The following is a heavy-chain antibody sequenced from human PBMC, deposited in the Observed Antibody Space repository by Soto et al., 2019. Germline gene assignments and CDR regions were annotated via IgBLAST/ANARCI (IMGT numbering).Heavy chain of an antibody. J-gene: IGHJ3*02. D-gene: IGHD5-18*01. Sequence: AGSLRLSCAASGFTFSSYSMNWVRQAPGKGLEWVSSISSSSSYIYYADSVKGRFTISRDNAKNSLYLQMNSLRAEETAVYYCARIYDRGCSYGRLRAFDIWGQGTMVTVSS. CDR1: GFTFSSYS. CDR2: ISSSSSYI. CDR3: ARIYDRGCSYGRLRAFDI. V-gene: IGHV3-21*01.